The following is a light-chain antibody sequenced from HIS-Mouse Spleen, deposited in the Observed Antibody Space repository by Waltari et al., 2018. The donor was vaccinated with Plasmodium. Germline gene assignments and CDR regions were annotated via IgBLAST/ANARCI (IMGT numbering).Light chain of an antibody. CDR1: QSISSY. CDR2: AGS. V-gene: IGKV1-39*01. CDR3: QQSYSTWT. J-gene: IGKJ1*01. Sequence: DIQMTQSPSSLSASVGDRVTITCRASQSISSYLNWHQQKPGKAPKLLIYAGSSLQSGVPSRISGSRSATDFTLTISSLQPEDFATYYCQQSYSTWTFGQGTKVEIK.